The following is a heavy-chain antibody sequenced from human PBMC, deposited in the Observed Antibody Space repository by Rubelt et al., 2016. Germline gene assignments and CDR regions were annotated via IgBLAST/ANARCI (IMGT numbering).Heavy chain of an antibody. V-gene: IGHV4-39*07. CDR1: GGSISSSSYY. CDR2: IYYSGST. D-gene: IGHD5-12*01. Sequence: QLQLQESGSGLVKPSETLSLTCTVSGGSISSSSYYWGWIRQPPGKGLEWIGSIYYSGSTYYNPSLKGRGTISVDTSKNQFSLKLSSVTAADTAVYYCARDRVDIVATGDWGQGTLVTVSS. J-gene: IGHJ4*02. CDR3: ARDRVDIVATGD.